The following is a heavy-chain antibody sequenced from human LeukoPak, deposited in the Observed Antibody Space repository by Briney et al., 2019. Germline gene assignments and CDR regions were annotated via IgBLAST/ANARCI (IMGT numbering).Heavy chain of an antibody. CDR2: IYYTGST. D-gene: IGHD2-15*01. CDR1: GGSISRYY. Sequence: SETLSLTCTVSGGSISRYYWSWIRQHPGKGLEWIGYIYYTGSTYYNPALRSRVTLSVDTSMNQLSLKLSSVTAADTAVYYCANYCSGGTCYRYYFDHWGQGTLVTVST. V-gene: IGHV4-59*06. CDR3: ANYCSGGTCYRYYFDH. J-gene: IGHJ4*02.